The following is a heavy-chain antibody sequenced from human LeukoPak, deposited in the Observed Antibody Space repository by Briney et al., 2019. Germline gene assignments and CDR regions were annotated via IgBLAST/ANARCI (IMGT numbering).Heavy chain of an antibody. CDR3: ARAPLDSSGNHWGVWFDP. CDR1: GYRFTSYW. CDR2: IYPGDSDA. V-gene: IGHV5-51*01. Sequence: GESLKISCKGSGYRFTSYWIGWVRQMPGKGLKWMGIIYPGDSDARYSPSFQGQVTISADMSINTAYLQWSSLKASDTAIYYCARAPLDSSGNHWGVWFDPWGQGTLVTVSS. J-gene: IGHJ5*02. D-gene: IGHD3-22*01.